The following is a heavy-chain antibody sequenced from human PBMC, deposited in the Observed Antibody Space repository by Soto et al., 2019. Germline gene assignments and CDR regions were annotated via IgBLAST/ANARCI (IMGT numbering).Heavy chain of an antibody. CDR3: ARGQYDWNY. D-gene: IGHD1-20*01. V-gene: IGHV4-59*01. CDR1: GGSLRSNY. CDR2: IYYSGST. J-gene: IGHJ4*02. Sequence: SETLSLTCTVSGGSLRSNYWSWIRQPPGKGLEWNGYIYYSGSTNYNPSLRGRLTISVDTSKSQFSLKLTSVTAADTAVYFCARGQYDWNYWGQGTLVTVSS.